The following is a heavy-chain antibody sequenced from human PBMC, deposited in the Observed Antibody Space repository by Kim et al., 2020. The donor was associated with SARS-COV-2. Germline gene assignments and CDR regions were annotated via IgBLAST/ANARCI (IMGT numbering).Heavy chain of an antibody. CDR2: INHSGST. D-gene: IGHD3-10*01. J-gene: IGHJ6*02. CDR3: AIGDYGSGSYPKYGMDV. Sequence: SETLSLTCAVYGGSFSGYYWSWIRQPPGKGLEWIGEINHSGSTNYIPSLKSRVTISVDTSKNQFSLKLSSVTAADTAVYYCAIGDYGSGSYPKYGMDVWGQGTTVTVSS. CDR1: GGSFSGYY. V-gene: IGHV4-34*01.